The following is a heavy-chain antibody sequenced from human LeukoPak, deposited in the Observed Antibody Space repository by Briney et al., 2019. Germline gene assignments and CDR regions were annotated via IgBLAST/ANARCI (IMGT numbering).Heavy chain of an antibody. CDR2: IIPILGIA. Sequence: GSSVKVSCKASGGTFSSYTISWVRQAPGQGLEWMGRIIPILGIANYAQEFQGRVTITADKSTSTAYMELSSLRSEDTAVYYCARDITGLYYYGMDVWGQGTTVTVSS. V-gene: IGHV1-69*04. J-gene: IGHJ6*02. CDR3: ARDITGLYYYGMDV. CDR1: GGTFSSYT. D-gene: IGHD1-14*01.